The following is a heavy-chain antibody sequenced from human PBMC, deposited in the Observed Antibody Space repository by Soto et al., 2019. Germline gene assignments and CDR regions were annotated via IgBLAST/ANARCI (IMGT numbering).Heavy chain of an antibody. Sequence: QVQLVQSGAEVKQPGASVRVSCKASGYTFTGYYMHWVRQAPGQALEWLGWINPKNGGSNFAQKFQGRVTLTSDTSISTAYMELSRLGSDDTAVYYCAREWVLRGFDHWGQGTLVTVSS. CDR3: AREWVLRGFDH. CDR2: INPKNGGS. CDR1: GYTFTGYY. J-gene: IGHJ5*02. V-gene: IGHV1-2*02.